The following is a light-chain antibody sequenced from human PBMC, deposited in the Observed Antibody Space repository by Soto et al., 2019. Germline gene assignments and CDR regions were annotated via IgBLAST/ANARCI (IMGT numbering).Light chain of an antibody. CDR3: QAWDSSTAAV. CDR1: KLGDKY. V-gene: IGLV3-1*01. Sequence: SYELTQPPSVSVSPGQTASITCSGDKLGDKYACWYQQKPGQSPVLVIYQDIKRPSGIPARFSGSNSGNTATLTISGTQAMDEADYYCQAWDSSTAAVFGGGTKLTVL. CDR2: QDI. J-gene: IGLJ3*02.